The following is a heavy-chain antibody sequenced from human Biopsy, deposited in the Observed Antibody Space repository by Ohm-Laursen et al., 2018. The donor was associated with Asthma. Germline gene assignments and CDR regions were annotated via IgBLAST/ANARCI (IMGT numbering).Heavy chain of an antibody. CDR1: GYTFNSAG. CDR2: ISVYNGNT. CDR3: ARAVDCSNYYGIDV. Sequence: SVKVSCKTSGYTFNSAGITWVRQAPGQGLEWMGWISVYNGNTKVAQKLQDRVTMITDTSTSTAYMELRSLRSDDTAVYFCARAVDCSNYYGIDVWGQGTTVTVS. D-gene: IGHD2-21*01. J-gene: IGHJ6*02. V-gene: IGHV1-18*01.